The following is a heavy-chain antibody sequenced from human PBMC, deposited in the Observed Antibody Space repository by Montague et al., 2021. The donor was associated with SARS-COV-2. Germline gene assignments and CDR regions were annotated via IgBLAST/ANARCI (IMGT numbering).Heavy chain of an antibody. CDR2: IYYSGST. CDR1: GGAISSSSYY. Sequence: SETLSLTCTVSGGAISSSSYYWGWIRQPPGKGLEWIGSIYYSGSTYYNPSLKSRVTISVDTSKNQFPLKLSSVTAADTAMYYCARDTRITMLVVVNRYGMDVWGQGTTVTVSS. J-gene: IGHJ6*02. V-gene: IGHV4-39*06. CDR3: ARDTRITMLVVVNRYGMDV. D-gene: IGHD3-22*01.